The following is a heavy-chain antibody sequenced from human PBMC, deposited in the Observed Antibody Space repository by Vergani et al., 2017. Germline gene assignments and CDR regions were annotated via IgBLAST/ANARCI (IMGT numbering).Heavy chain of an antibody. CDR1: GYIFSNFW. CDR3: ASGGHGSENGGALQL. Sequence: EKQLVQSGSETKKPGESLKISCQAFGYIFSNFWIGWVRQRPGRGLEWMVIIYPGDSEVKSNPTFRGQVIFSVDTSVNTAYLQWRSLQASDTATYFCASGGHGSENGGALQLWLQGTNITVSS. D-gene: IGHD3-10*01. CDR2: IYPGDSEV. J-gene: IGHJ3*01. V-gene: IGHV5-51*01.